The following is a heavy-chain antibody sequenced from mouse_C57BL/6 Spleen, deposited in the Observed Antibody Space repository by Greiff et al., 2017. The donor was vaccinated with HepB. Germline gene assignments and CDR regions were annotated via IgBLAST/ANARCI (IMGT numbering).Heavy chain of an antibody. V-gene: IGHV1-9*01. D-gene: IGHD1-1*01. CDR1: GYTFTGYW. CDR3: ARRGVYYYGSSYPAWFAY. J-gene: IGHJ3*01. CDR2: ILPGSGST. Sequence: QVQLQQSGAELMKPGASVKLSCKATGYTFTGYWIEWVKQRPGHGLEWIGEILPGSGSTNYNEKFKGKATFTADTSSNTAYMQLSSLTTEDSAIYYCARRGVYYYGSSYPAWFAYWGQGTLVTVSA.